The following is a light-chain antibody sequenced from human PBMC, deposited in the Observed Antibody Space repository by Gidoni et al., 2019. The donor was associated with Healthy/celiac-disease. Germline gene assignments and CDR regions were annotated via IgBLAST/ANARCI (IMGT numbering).Light chain of an antibody. CDR1: SSNIGSNY. CDR3: AAWDDSLSGSWV. J-gene: IGLJ3*02. V-gene: IGLV1-47*02. CDR2: SNN. Sequence: QSVLTQPPSASGTPGQRVTISCSGSSSNIGSNYVYWYQQLPGTAPKLLIYSNNQRPPGVPDRFSGSKSGTSASLAISGRRSEDEADYYCAAWDDSLSGSWVFGGGTKLTVL.